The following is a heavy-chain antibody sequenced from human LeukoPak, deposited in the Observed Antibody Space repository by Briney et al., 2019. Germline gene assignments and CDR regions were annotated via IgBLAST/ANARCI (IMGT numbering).Heavy chain of an antibody. V-gene: IGHV3-30-3*01. Sequence: PGGSLRLSCAASGFTFSSYAMHWVRQAPGKGLEWVAVISYDGSNKYYADSVKGRFTISRDNSKNTLYLQMNSLRAEDTAVYYCADTAMVTDYWGQGTLVTGSS. D-gene: IGHD5-18*01. CDR2: ISYDGSNK. J-gene: IGHJ4*02. CDR1: GFTFSSYA. CDR3: ADTAMVTDY.